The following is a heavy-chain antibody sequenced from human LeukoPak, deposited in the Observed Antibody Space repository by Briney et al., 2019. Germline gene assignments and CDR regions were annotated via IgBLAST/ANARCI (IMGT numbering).Heavy chain of an antibody. Sequence: PGGSLRLSCAASGFTFDDYAMHWVRQAPGKGLEWVSGISWNSGSIGYADSVKGRFTISRDNAKNSLYLQMNSLRAEDAALYYCAKMSFLGYCSSTSCYDGFKYFDLWGRGTLVTVSS. V-gene: IGHV3-9*01. CDR2: ISWNSGSI. CDR1: GFTFDDYA. D-gene: IGHD2-2*01. CDR3: AKMSFLGYCSSTSCYDGFKYFDL. J-gene: IGHJ2*01.